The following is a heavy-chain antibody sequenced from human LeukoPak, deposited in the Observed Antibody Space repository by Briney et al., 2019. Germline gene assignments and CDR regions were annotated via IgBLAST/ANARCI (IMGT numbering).Heavy chain of an antibody. D-gene: IGHD3-10*01. CDR3: AREVRGVINY. Sequence: SQTLSLTCTVSGGSISSGSYYWSWIRQPAGKGLEWIGHTYTSGSTNYNPSLKSRVTISVDTSKNQFSLKLSSVTAADTAVYYCAREVRGVINYWGQGTLVTVSS. CDR1: GGSISSGSYY. V-gene: IGHV4-61*09. CDR2: TYTSGST. J-gene: IGHJ4*02.